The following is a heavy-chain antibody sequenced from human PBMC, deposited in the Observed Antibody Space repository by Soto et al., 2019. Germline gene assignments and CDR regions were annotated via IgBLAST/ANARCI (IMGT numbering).Heavy chain of an antibody. CDR2: IKKDGSEK. CDR1: GFTFSDYW. J-gene: IGHJ6*02. V-gene: IGHV3-7*05. Sequence: ESGGGLVQPGGSLRLSCAVSGFTFSDYWMSWVRQAPGKGLEWVANIKKDGSEKYYVDSVKGRFIISRDNGKKSLYLQMNDLRAEDTAVYYCAAILGMDVWGQGTTVTVSS. D-gene: IGHD3-3*02. CDR3: AAILGMDV.